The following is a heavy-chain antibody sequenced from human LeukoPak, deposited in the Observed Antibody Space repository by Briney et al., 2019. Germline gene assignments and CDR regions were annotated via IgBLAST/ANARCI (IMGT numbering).Heavy chain of an antibody. CDR1: RFTFSDSY. J-gene: IGHJ4*02. D-gene: IGHD2-2*01. Sequence: GGSLRLSCAASRFTFSDSYMSWIRQAPGKGLEWVSYFSSCGSAIYYADSVKGRFTISRDNTKNSLYLQMNSLRAEDTAVYYCANDFLGYCSSTSCPRGGYWGQGTLVTVSS. V-gene: IGHV3-11*01. CDR3: ANDFLGYCSSTSCPRGGY. CDR2: FSSCGSAI.